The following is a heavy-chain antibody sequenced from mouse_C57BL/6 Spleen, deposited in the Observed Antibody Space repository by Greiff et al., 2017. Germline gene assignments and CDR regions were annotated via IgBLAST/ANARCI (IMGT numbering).Heavy chain of an antibody. CDR2: INPNYGTT. J-gene: IGHJ3*02. D-gene: IGHD1-1*01. Sequence: VKQSNGKSLEWIGVINPNYGTTSYNQKFKGKATLTVDQSSSTAYMQLNSLTSEDSAVYYCARHGSSPFGYWGQGTLVTVSA. CDR3: ARHGSSPFGY. V-gene: IGHV1-39*01.